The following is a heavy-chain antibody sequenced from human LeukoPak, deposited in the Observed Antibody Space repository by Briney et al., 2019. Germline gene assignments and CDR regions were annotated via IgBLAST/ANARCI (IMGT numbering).Heavy chain of an antibody. CDR1: GGSISSSSYY. J-gene: IGHJ3*02. CDR3: ARQEGAIVVVVHAFDI. D-gene: IGHD2-15*01. V-gene: IGHV4-39*01. CDR2: IYYSGST. Sequence: SETLSLTCTVSGGSISSSSYYWGWIRQPPGKGLEWIGSIYYSGSTYYNPSLKSRVTISVDTSKNRFSLKLSSVTAADTAVYYCARQEGAIVVVVHAFDIWGQGTMVTVSS.